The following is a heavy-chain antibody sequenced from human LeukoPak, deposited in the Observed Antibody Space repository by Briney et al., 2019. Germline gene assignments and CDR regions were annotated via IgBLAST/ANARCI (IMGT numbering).Heavy chain of an antibody. J-gene: IGHJ4*02. CDR3: ARDLSVDYDFWSYFDY. CDR1: GFTFSSYG. V-gene: IGHV3-33*08. D-gene: IGHD3-3*01. Sequence: PGGSLRLSCAASGFTFSSYGMHWVRQAPGKGLEWVAVIWYDGSNKYYADSVKGRFTISRDNSKNTLYLQMNSLRAEDTAVYYCARDLSVDYDFWSYFDYWGQGTLVTVSS. CDR2: IWYDGSNK.